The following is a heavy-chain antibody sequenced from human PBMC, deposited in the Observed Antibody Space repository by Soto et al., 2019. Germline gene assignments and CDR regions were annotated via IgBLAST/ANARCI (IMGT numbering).Heavy chain of an antibody. D-gene: IGHD3-10*01. CDR3: VRSDGRGPNAFDI. V-gene: IGHV1-2*04. CDR1: GYTFTGYY. J-gene: IGHJ3*02. CDR2: INPNSGGT. Sequence: ASVKVSCKASGYTFTGYYMHWVRQAPGQGLEWMGWINPNSGGTNYAQKFQGWVTMTRDTSISTAYMELSRLRSDDTAVYYFVRSDGRGPNAFDIWGQGTMVTVSS.